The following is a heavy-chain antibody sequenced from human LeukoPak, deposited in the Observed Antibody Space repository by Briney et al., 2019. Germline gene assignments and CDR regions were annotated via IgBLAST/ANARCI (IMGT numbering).Heavy chain of an antibody. CDR2: ISSSSSYI. D-gene: IGHD6-19*01. CDR3: ARDVPSIAVAYPDV. J-gene: IGHJ6*02. CDR1: GFPFSSYS. V-gene: IGHV3-21*01. Sequence: LGGALRLSCAASGFPFSSYSMNWVRQAPGKGLEWVSSISSSSSYIYYADSVKGRFTISRDNAKNSPYLQMNSLRAEDTAVYYCARDVPSIAVAYPDVWGQGTTVTVSS.